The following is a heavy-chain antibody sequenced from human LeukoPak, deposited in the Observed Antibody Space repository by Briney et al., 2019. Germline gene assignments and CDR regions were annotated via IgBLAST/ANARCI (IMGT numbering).Heavy chain of an antibody. CDR3: ARWAQEDIVVVPAATPDAFDI. Sequence: SQTLSLTCTVSGGSISSSNYFWSWIRQPAGKGLEWIGYIYHSGSTYYNPSLKSRVTISVDRSKNQFSLKLSSVTAADTAVYYCARWAQEDIVVVPAATPDAFDIWGQGTMVTVSS. CDR2: IYHSGST. J-gene: IGHJ3*02. CDR1: GGSISSSNYF. D-gene: IGHD2-2*01. V-gene: IGHV4-30-2*01.